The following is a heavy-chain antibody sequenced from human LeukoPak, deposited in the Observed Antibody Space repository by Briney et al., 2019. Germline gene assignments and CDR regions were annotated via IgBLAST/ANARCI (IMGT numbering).Heavy chain of an antibody. CDR2: ISTSGGRM. CDR1: GFTFSNYA. D-gene: IGHD1-20*01. V-gene: IGHV3-23*01. J-gene: IGHJ4*02. Sequence: GGSLRLSCAASGFTFSNYAMSWVRQAPGKGLEWASSISTSGGRMYYADSVKGRFTISRDNAKNTLYLQMNSLRAEDTAVYYCLRDLNWSLDQWGQGTLVTVSS. CDR3: LRDLNWSLDQ.